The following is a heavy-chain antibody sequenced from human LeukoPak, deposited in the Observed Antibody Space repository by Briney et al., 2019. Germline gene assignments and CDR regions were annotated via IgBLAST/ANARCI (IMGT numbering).Heavy chain of an antibody. V-gene: IGHV4-34*01. Sequence: ASETLSLTCAVYGGSFSGYYWSWIRQPPGKGLEWIGEINHSGSTNYNPSLKSRVTISVDTSKNQFSLKLSSVTAADTAVYYCATPPGYSSGWYDYWGQETLVTVSS. J-gene: IGHJ4*02. CDR2: INHSGST. D-gene: IGHD6-19*01. CDR1: GGSFSGYY. CDR3: ATPPGYSSGWYDY.